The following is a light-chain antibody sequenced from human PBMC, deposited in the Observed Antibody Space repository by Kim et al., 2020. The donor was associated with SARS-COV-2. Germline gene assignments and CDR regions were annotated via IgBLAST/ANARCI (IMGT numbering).Light chain of an antibody. Sequence: SSELTQDPAVYVALGQTVRITCQGDSLRSYYATWYQQKPGQAPIVVIYGKNNRPSGIPDRFSGSSSGDTASLTITGTQAGDEADYYCNSRGSNDNVLFGGGTKLTVL. J-gene: IGLJ2*01. V-gene: IGLV3-19*01. CDR3: NSRGSNDNVL. CDR2: GKN. CDR1: SLRSYY.